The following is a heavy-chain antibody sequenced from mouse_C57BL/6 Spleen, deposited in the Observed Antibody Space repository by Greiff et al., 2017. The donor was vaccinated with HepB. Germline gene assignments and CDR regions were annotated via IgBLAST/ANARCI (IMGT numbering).Heavy chain of an antibody. CDR2: ISSGSSTI. CDR1: GFTFSDYG. CDR3: ARSHYYYSSSYAMDY. Sequence: EVKLVEPGGGLVKPGGSLKLSCAASGFTFSDYGMPWVRQAPEKGLEWVAYISSGSSTIYYADTVKGRFTITRDNAKNTLCLQMTSLRSEDTAMYYCARSHYYYSSSYAMDYWGQGTSVTVSS. V-gene: IGHV5-17*01. J-gene: IGHJ4*01. D-gene: IGHD1-1*01.